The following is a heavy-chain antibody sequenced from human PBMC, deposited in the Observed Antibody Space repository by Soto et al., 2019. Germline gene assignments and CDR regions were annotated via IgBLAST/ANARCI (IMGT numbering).Heavy chain of an antibody. CDR2: IIPIFGTA. J-gene: IGHJ6*02. CDR3: ASRDSGNFGSYYYYGMDV. V-gene: IGHV1-69*12. Sequence: QVQLVQSGAEVKKPGSSVKVSCKASGGTFSSYAITWVRQAPGQGLEWMGGIIPIFGTANYAQKFQGRVTNTADESTSTPYMELSSLRSEDTAVYYCASRDSGNFGSYYYYGMDVWGQGTTVTVSS. D-gene: IGHD1-26*01. CDR1: GGTFSSYA.